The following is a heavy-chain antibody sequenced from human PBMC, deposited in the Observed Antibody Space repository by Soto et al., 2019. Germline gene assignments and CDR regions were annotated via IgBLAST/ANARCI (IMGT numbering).Heavy chain of an antibody. CDR3: AKERVAAAGLNYYYDGMDV. CDR1: GFTFSSYG. Sequence: QVQLVESGGGVVQPGRSLRLSCAASGFTFSSYGMHWVRQAPGKGLEWVAVISYDGSNKYYADSVKGRFTISRDNSKNTLYLQMNSLRAEDTAVYYCAKERVAAAGLNYYYDGMDVWGQGTTVTVSS. CDR2: ISYDGSNK. J-gene: IGHJ6*02. D-gene: IGHD6-13*01. V-gene: IGHV3-30*18.